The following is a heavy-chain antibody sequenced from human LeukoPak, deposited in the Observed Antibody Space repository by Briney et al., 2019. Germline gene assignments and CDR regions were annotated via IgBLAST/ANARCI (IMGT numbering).Heavy chain of an antibody. CDR1: GFTVSSNY. D-gene: IGHD1-1*01. CDR2: IYSRGNT. V-gene: IGHV3-66*01. CDR3: ARVLGNYNSFDY. Sequence: GGSLRLSCAASGFTVSSNYMSWVRQAPGRGLECVSIIYSRGNTYYADPVKGRFTISRDKSKNTVYIQMNSLRAEDTAVYYCARVLGNYNSFDYWGQGTLLTVSS. J-gene: IGHJ4*02.